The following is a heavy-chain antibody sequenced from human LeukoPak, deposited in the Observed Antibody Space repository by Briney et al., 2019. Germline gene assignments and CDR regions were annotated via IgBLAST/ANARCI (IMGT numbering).Heavy chain of an antibody. Sequence: RPSETLSLTCAVSGGSISSTGYCWAWIRQPPGKGLEWIGTIYYSGSTYHNTSLMSRITMSVDTSRNQFSLELSSVDAADTAVYYCAKAGVRYFDSSGLYAFDFWGQGTTVTVSS. CDR1: GGSISSTGYC. D-gene: IGHD3-22*01. CDR2: IYYSGST. J-gene: IGHJ3*01. V-gene: IGHV4-39*01. CDR3: AKAGVRYFDSSGLYAFDF.